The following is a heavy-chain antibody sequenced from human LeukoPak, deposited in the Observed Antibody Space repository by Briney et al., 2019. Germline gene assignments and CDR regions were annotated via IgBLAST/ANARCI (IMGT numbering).Heavy chain of an antibody. CDR2: IGTAGDT. Sequence: GGSLRLSCAASGFTFSSYDRHWVRQATGKGLEWVSAIGTAGDTYYPGSVKGRFTISRENAKNSLYLQMNSLRAGDTAVYYCARVYRYGGNPAHYYYYGMDVWGQGTTVTVSS. V-gene: IGHV3-13*01. J-gene: IGHJ6*02. CDR3: ARVYRYGGNPAHYYYYGMDV. CDR1: GFTFSSYD. D-gene: IGHD4-23*01.